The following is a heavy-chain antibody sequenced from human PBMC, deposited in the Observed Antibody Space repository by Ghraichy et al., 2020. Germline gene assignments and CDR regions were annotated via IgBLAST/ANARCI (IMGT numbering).Heavy chain of an antibody. CDR3: TRDLDYGDYWGVFDY. CDR2: IRSKAYGGTT. Sequence: GGSLRLSCTASGFTFGDYAMSWVRQAPGKGLEWVGFIRSKAYGGTTEYAASVKGRFTISRDDSKSIAYLQMNSLKTEDTAVYYCTRDLDYGDYWGVFDYWGQGTLVTVSS. D-gene: IGHD4-17*01. V-gene: IGHV3-49*04. CDR1: GFTFGDYA. J-gene: IGHJ4*02.